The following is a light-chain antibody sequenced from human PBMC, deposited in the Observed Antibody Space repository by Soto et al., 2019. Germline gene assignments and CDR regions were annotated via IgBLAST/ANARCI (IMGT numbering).Light chain of an antibody. CDR1: QSVSSD. J-gene: IGKJ1*01. V-gene: IGKV3-15*01. CDR3: KQYNNWPT. Sequence: EIVMTQSPATLSVSPGERAALSCRASQSVSSDLGWYQQKPGQAPRLLIYGASTRATGIPARFSGSGSGTEFTLTISSLQSEDFVVYYCKQYNNWPTFGQATKVEIK. CDR2: GAS.